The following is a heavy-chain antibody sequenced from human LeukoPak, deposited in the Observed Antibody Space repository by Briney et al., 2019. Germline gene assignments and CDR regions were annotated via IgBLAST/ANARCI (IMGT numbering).Heavy chain of an antibody. Sequence: SETLSLTCTVSGGSISSGSYYWSWIRQPAGKGLEWIGRIYTSGSTNYNPSLKSRVTISVDTSKNQLSLKLGSVTAADTAVYYCARHGYYYDSSGYYYGYYFDYWGQGTLVTVSS. D-gene: IGHD3-22*01. V-gene: IGHV4-61*02. CDR1: GGSISSGSYY. CDR2: IYTSGST. CDR3: ARHGYYYDSSGYYYGYYFDY. J-gene: IGHJ4*02.